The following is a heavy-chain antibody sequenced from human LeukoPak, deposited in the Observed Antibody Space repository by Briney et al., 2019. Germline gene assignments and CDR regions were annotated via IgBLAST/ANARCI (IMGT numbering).Heavy chain of an antibody. CDR3: AKDEYYDILTGLGSFDY. Sequence: GGSLRLSCAASGFTFSNYWMHWVRQAPGKGLVWVSRVNSDGSGTIYADSVKGRFTISRDNAKNSLYLQMNSLRAEDTALYYCAKDEYYDILTGLGSFDYWGQGTLVTVSS. CDR1: GFTFSNYW. J-gene: IGHJ4*02. V-gene: IGHV3-74*01. D-gene: IGHD3-9*01. CDR2: VNSDGSGT.